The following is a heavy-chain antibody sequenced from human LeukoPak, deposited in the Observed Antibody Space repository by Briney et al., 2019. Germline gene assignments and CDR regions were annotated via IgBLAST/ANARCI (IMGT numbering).Heavy chain of an antibody. D-gene: IGHD1-26*01. CDR2: IYSGAST. V-gene: IGHV3-66*02. CDR1: GFTVSSNY. J-gene: IGHJ4*02. CDR3: ARGARELLQYY. Sequence: GGSLRLSCAASGFTVSSNYMSWVRQAPGQGLEWVAVIYSGASTYYAASVKGRFPISRDNSKNTLYLQMNSLRAEDTAVYYCARGARELLQYYWGQGTLVTVSS.